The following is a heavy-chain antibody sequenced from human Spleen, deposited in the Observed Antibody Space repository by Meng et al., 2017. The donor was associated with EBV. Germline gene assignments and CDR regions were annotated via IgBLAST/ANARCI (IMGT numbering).Heavy chain of an antibody. CDR3: ARGRTVARSPWSDP. V-gene: IGHV4-34*01. CDR1: GGSVSGFY. D-gene: IGHD6-6*01. CDR2: SNHSGST. J-gene: IGHJ5*02. Sequence: QVERQQWGAGLLKPSETLSLTCAVYGGSVSGFYWIWIRQSPEKGLEWIGESNHSGSTTYNPSLKSRVTISVDTSKDQFSLRLTSVTAADTAIYYCARGRTVARSPWSDPWGQGTLVTVSS.